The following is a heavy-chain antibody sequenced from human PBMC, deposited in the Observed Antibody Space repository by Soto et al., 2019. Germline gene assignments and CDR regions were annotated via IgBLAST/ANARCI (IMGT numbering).Heavy chain of an antibody. CDR2: MNPNSGNT. D-gene: IGHD3-10*01. CDR1: GYTFTSYD. Sequence: QVQLVQSGAEVKKPGASVKVSCKASGYTFTSYDINWVRQATGQGLEWMGWMNPNSGNTGYAQKFQRRVTMTRHTSIITAYMELRSLRSEDTAVYYCARGRDYGSGSYIPYNWFDPWGQGTLVTVSS. J-gene: IGHJ5*02. CDR3: ARGRDYGSGSYIPYNWFDP. V-gene: IGHV1-8*01.